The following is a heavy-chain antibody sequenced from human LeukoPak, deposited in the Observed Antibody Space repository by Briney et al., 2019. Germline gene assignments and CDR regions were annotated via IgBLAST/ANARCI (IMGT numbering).Heavy chain of an antibody. V-gene: IGHV4-34*01. CDR2: INHSGNT. D-gene: IGHD3-10*01. CDR1: GDSFIGSY. J-gene: IGHJ4*02. Sequence: SETLSLTCTVSGDSFIGSYWSWIRQPPGKGLEWIGEINHSGNTNYNPSLKSRVTTSVDTSKNQFSLRLTSVTAADTAVYYCARGLIRYYSGSGTSGNFDYWGQGTLVTVSS. CDR3: ARGLIRYYSGSGTSGNFDY.